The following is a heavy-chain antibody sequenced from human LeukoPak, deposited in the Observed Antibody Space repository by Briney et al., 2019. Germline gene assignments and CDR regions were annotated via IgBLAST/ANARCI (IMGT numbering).Heavy chain of an antibody. CDR3: ARNHPTPLNKLWLQSYYYYGMDV. V-gene: IGHV1-18*01. CDR2: ISAYNGNT. D-gene: IGHD5-18*01. Sequence: ASVKISCKASGYTFTSYGISWVRQAPGQGLEWMGWISAYNGNTNYAQKLQGRVTMTTDTSTSTAYMELRSLRSDDTAVYYCARNHPTPLNKLWLQSYYYYGMDVWGQGTTVTGPS. CDR1: GYTFTSYG. J-gene: IGHJ6*02.